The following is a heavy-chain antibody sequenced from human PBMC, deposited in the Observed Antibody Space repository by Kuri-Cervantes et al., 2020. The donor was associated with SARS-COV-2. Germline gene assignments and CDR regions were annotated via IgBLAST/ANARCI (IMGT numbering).Heavy chain of an antibody. D-gene: IGHD2-15*01. V-gene: IGHV3-30*14. Sequence: GESLKISCAASGFTFSSYAMHWVRQAPGKGLEWVAVISYDGSNKYYADSVKGRFTISRDNSKNTLYLQMNNLRAEDTAVYYCATKDGVASTPWGPGTLVTVSS. CDR1: GFTFSSYA. J-gene: IGHJ5*02. CDR2: ISYDGSNK. CDR3: ATKDGVASTP.